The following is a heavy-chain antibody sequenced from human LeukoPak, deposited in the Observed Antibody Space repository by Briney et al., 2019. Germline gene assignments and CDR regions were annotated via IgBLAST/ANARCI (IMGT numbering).Heavy chain of an antibody. D-gene: IGHD3-9*01. CDR1: GYTFTSYG. V-gene: IGHV1-18*01. CDR2: ISAYNGNT. J-gene: IGHJ4*02. CDR3: ASRALRYFDWLPNFDY. Sequence: ASVKVSCKASGYTFTSYGISWVRQAPGQGLEWMGWISAYNGNTNYAQKLQGRVTMTTDTSTSTAYMELRSLRSDDTAVYYCASRALRYFDWLPNFDYWGQGTLVTVSS.